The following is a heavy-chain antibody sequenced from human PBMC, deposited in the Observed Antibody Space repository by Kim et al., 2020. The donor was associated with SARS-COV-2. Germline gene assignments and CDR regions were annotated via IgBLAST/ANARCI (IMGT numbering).Heavy chain of an antibody. CDR2: ISNNGNNK. CDR3: AKDSNSYYYSMNV. CDR1: GFTFSSYG. D-gene: IGHD3-3*02. V-gene: IGHV3-30*18. J-gene: IGHJ6*02. Sequence: GGSLRLSCAASGFTFSSYGMHWVRQAPGKGLEWVASISNNGNNKQAAGSVKGRFTISRDNSKNTLYLEMNSLRADDTAIYFCAKDSNSYYYSMNVWGQGTTVTVSS.